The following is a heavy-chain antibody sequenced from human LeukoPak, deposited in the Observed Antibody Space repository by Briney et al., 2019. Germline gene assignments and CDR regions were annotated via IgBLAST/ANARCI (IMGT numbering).Heavy chain of an antibody. V-gene: IGHV4-39*07. D-gene: IGHD4-23*01. J-gene: IGHJ4*02. CDR3: ARGGGNFY. CDR2: IYYSGST. Sequence: PSETLSLTCTVSGGSISSSSYYWGWIRQPPGKGLEWIGSIYYSGSTYYNPSLKSRVTISVDTSKNQFSLKLSSVTAADTAVYYCARGGGNFYWGQGTLVTVSS. CDR1: GGSISSSSYY.